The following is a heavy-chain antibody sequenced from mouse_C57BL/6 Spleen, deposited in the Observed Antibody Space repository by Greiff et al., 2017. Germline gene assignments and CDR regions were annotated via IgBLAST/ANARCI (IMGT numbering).Heavy chain of an antibody. D-gene: IGHD4-1*01. CDR1: GYTFTSYC. CDR3: ASGGYAMDH. J-gene: IGHJ4*01. CDR2: IYPGSGST. V-gene: IGHV1-55*01. Sequence: VQLQQSGAELVKPGASVKMSCTASGYTFTSYCITWVKQRPGQGLEWIGDIYPGSGSTNYNEKFKGKATLTVDTSSSTAYMQLSSLTSEDSAVYYCASGGYAMDHWGQGTSVTVSS.